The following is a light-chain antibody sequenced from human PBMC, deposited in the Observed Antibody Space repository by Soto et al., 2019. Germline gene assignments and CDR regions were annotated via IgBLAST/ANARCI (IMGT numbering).Light chain of an antibody. CDR3: AAWDDSLNGYV. CDR2: TNN. J-gene: IGLJ1*01. Sequence: QSVLTQPPSASGTPGQRVTISCSGSNSNIGSNTVNWFQQLPGTAPKLLIYTNNQRPSGVPDRFSGSKSGTSASLAVSGLQSEDEADYYCAAWDDSLNGYVFGTGTSSPS. V-gene: IGLV1-44*01. CDR1: NSNIGSNT.